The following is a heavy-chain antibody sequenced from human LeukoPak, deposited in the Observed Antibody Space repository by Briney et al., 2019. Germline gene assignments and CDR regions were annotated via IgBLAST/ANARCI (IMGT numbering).Heavy chain of an antibody. CDR3: AKDVIQLWLRYFFDY. V-gene: IGHV3-23*01. CDR2: ISGSGGST. J-gene: IGHJ4*02. Sequence: GSLRLSCTASGFTFSNYAMSWVRQAPGKGLEWVSGISGSGGSTYYADSVKGRFTISRDNSRNTLYLQMNSLRAEDTAVYYCAKDVIQLWLRYFFDYWGQGTLVTVSS. CDR1: GFTFSNYA. D-gene: IGHD5-18*01.